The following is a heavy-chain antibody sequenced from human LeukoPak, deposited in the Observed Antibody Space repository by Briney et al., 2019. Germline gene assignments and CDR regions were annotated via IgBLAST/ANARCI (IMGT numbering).Heavy chain of an antibody. D-gene: IGHD3-9*01. V-gene: IGHV4-39*01. CDR2: IYYSGST. CDR3: ARHRGDILTGYYYYFDY. CDR1: GGSISRSSYC. J-gene: IGHJ4*02. Sequence: SETLSLTCTVSGGSISRSSYCWGWIRQPPGKGREWIGSIYYSGSTYYNPSLKSRVTISVDTSKNQFSLKLSSVTAADTAVYYCARHRGDILTGYYYYFDYWGQGILVTVSS.